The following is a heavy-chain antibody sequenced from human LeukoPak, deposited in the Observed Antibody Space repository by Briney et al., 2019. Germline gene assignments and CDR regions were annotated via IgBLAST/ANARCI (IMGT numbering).Heavy chain of an antibody. Sequence: PSETLSLTCTVSGGSISSSSYYWGWIRQPPGKGLEWIGSIYYSGSTYYNPSLKSRVTISVDTSKNQFSLKLSSVTAADTAVYYCARSVVVPAAIHNGPIPVRGVNYYYGMDVWGQGTTVTVSS. J-gene: IGHJ6*02. CDR1: GGSISSSSYY. CDR3: ARSVVVPAAIHNGPIPVRGVNYYYGMDV. D-gene: IGHD2-2*02. V-gene: IGHV4-39*07. CDR2: IYYSGST.